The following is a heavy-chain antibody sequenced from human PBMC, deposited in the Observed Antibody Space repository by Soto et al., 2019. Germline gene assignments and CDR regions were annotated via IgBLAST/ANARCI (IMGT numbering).Heavy chain of an antibody. Sequence: QVQLQQWGAGLLKPSETLSLTCAVYGGSFSGYYWSWIRQPPGKGLEWIGEINHSGSTNYNPSLKSRVTISVDTSKNQFSLKLSSVTAADTAVYYCARGRSGYDLGFFDYWGQGTLVTVSS. J-gene: IGHJ4*02. CDR2: INHSGST. CDR3: ARGRSGYDLGFFDY. CDR1: GGSFSGYY. V-gene: IGHV4-34*01. D-gene: IGHD5-12*01.